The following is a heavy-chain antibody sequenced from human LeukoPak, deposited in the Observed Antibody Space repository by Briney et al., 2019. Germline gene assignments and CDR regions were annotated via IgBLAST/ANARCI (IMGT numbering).Heavy chain of an antibody. D-gene: IGHD3-10*01. J-gene: IGHJ3*02. Sequence: SETLSLTCAVYGGSFSGYYWSWIRQPPGKGLEWIGEINHSGSTNYNPSLKSRITISVDTFRSQVSLKMRSVTAADTAVYYCARVLLWFGDFSVKAFDIWGQGTMVTVSS. CDR3: ARVLLWFGDFSVKAFDI. CDR2: INHSGST. V-gene: IGHV4-34*01. CDR1: GGSFSGYY.